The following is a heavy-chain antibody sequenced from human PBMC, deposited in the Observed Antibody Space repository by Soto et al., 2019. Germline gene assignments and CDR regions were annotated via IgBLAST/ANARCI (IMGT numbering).Heavy chain of an antibody. D-gene: IGHD7-27*01. CDR3: ATAPGYWGSAPLDF. V-gene: IGHV3-15*07. CDR2: IRSQSDGGTR. Sequence: DVQLVESGGGLVKPGRSLRLSCVASGLTFSDAWMNWLRQVPGKGPEWVARIRSQSDGGTRDYTAPVNGRFTISRDDSKSTLYLQMNSLKTDDTAIYYCATAPGYWGSAPLDFWGQGTLVTVSS. CDR1: GLTFSDAW. J-gene: IGHJ4*02.